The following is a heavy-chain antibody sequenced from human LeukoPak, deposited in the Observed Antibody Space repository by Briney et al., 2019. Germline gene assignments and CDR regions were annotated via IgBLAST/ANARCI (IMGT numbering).Heavy chain of an antibody. V-gene: IGHV4-34*01. CDR3: ARRGIVVVPAANRRGWFDP. D-gene: IGHD2-2*01. Sequence: PSETLSLTCAVYGGSFSGYYWSWIRQPPGKGLEWIGEINHSGSTNYNLSLKSRVTISADTSKNQFSLKLSSVTAADTAVYYCARRGIVVVPAANRRGWFDPWGQGTLVTVSS. J-gene: IGHJ5*02. CDR2: INHSGST. CDR1: GGSFSGYY.